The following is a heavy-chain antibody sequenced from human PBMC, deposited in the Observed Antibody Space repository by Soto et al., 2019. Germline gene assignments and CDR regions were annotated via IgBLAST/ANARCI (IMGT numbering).Heavy chain of an antibody. CDR3: ANIWKAGVYYYYCDYGMDD. Sequence: EVQLVESGGGLVKPGGSLRLSCAASGFTFSSYSMNWVRQAPGKGLEWVSSIGSSSSYIYYADSVKGRFTISRDNAKDSLYLQMNSLRDEDTAVYYCANIWKAGVYYYYCDYGMDDWGQGTTVTVSS. CDR1: GFTFSSYS. D-gene: IGHD2-8*01. V-gene: IGHV3-21*01. CDR2: IGSSSSYI. J-gene: IGHJ6*02.